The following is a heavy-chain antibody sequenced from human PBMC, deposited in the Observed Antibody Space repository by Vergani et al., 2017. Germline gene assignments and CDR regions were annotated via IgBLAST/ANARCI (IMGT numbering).Heavy chain of an antibody. V-gene: IGHV3-53*01. CDR1: GFTVSSNY. CDR2: IYSGGST. J-gene: IGHJ4*02. CDR3: AREGAYDGPTSGYFDY. D-gene: IGHD3-22*01. Sequence: EVQLVESGGGLIQPGGSLRLSCAASGFTVSSNYMSWVRQAPGKGLEWVSVIYSGGSTYYADSVKGRFTISRDNSKNTVYLQMNSLRAEDTAVYYCAREGAYDGPTSGYFDYWGQGTLVTVSS.